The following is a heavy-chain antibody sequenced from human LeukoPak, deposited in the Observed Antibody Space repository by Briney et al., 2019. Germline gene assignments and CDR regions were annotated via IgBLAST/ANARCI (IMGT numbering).Heavy chain of an antibody. CDR2: ISTGGST. D-gene: IGHD6-19*01. V-gene: IGHV3-23*01. J-gene: IGHJ4*02. Sequence: PGGSLRLSCAGSGFIFSSHAMSWVRQAPGKGLEWVSAISTGGSTFYVDSVKGRFTISRDNSKNTLYLQMDSLRAEDTAVYYCANRDSSGWFPLDYWGQGTLVTVSS. CDR3: ANRDSSGWFPLDY. CDR1: GFIFSSHA.